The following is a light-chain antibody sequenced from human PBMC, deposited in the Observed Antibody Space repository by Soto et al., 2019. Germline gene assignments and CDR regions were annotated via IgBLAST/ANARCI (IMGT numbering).Light chain of an antibody. CDR2: YAS. J-gene: IGKJ5*01. CDR3: QQYNDWPPIT. V-gene: IGKV3-15*01. Sequence: EIMMTQSPATLSVSPGERATLSCRASQSVSNNLAWYQQKPGQVPRLLIYYASTRATGIPARFSGSGSGTEFTLDISSLRSEDFALYYWQQYNDWPPITFGQGTRLQI. CDR1: QSVSNN.